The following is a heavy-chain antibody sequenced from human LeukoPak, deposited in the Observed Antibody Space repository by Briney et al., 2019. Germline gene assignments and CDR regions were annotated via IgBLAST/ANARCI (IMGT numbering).Heavy chain of an antibody. D-gene: IGHD1-26*01. Sequence: GASLRISCAASGFTFSSYAMSWVRQAPGKGLEWVSTISVSGGSTYYADSVKGRFTISRDNSKNTLYLQMNSLRAEDTAVYYCAKDNSKYRVGAEFDYWGQGTLVTVSS. CDR1: GFTFSSYA. V-gene: IGHV3-23*01. CDR2: ISVSGGST. CDR3: AKDNSKYRVGAEFDY. J-gene: IGHJ4*02.